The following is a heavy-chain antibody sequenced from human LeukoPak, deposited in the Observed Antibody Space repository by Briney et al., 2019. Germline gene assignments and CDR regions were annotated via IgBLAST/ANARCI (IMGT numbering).Heavy chain of an antibody. Sequence: ASVKVSCKASGGTFTSYAISWVRQATGQGLEWMGGIIPIFGTANYAQKFQGRVTITADESTSTAYMELSSLRSEDTAVYYCARDSRTGTITDAFDIWGQGTMVTVSS. CDR3: ARDSRTGTITDAFDI. J-gene: IGHJ3*02. V-gene: IGHV1-69*13. D-gene: IGHD1-7*01. CDR1: GGTFTSYA. CDR2: IIPIFGTA.